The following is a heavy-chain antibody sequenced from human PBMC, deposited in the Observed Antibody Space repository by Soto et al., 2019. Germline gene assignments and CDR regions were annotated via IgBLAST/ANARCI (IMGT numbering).Heavy chain of an antibody. D-gene: IGHD3-9*01. Sequence: GASVKVSCKASGGTFSSYAISWVRQAPGQGLEWMGGIIPIFGTANYAQKFQGRVTITADESTSTAYMELSSLRSEDTAVYYCARDLGRRYDILTGHDYYYYYGMDVWGQGTTVTVSS. CDR3: ARDLGRRYDILTGHDYYYYYGMDV. CDR2: IIPIFGTA. CDR1: GGTFSSYA. V-gene: IGHV1-69*13. J-gene: IGHJ6*02.